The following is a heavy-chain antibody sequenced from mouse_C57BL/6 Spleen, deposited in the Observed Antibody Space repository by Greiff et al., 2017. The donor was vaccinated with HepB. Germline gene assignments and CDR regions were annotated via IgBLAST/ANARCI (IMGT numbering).Heavy chain of an antibody. V-gene: IGHV5-17*01. D-gene: IGHD1-1*01. CDR2: ISSGSSTI. CDR1: GFTFSDYG. J-gene: IGHJ1*03. Sequence: EVMLVESGGGLVKPGGSLKLSCAASGFTFSDYGMHWVRQAPEKGLEWVAYISSGSSTIYYADTGKGRFTISRDNAKNTLFLQMTSLRSEDTAMYYCARKYYYGSADWYFDVWGTGTTVTVSS. CDR3: ARKYYYGSADWYFDV.